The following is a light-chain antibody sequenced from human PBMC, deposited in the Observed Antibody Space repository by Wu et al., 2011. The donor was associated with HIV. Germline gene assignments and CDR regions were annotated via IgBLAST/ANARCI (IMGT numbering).Light chain of an antibody. CDR2: DAS. V-gene: IGKV3-11*02. CDR3: QQYGSSPYT. CDR1: QSVSTS. Sequence: EIVLTQSPATLSLSPGERASLSCRASQSVSTSLAWYQQKPGQAPRLLIDDASNRATGIPARFSGRGSGRDFTLTISSLEPEDFAVYYCQQYGSSPYTFGQGTKLEI. J-gene: IGKJ2*01.